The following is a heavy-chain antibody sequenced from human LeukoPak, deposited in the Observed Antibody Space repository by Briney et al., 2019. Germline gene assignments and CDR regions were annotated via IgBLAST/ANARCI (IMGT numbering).Heavy chain of an antibody. D-gene: IGHD3-22*01. J-gene: IGHJ3*02. V-gene: IGHV4-59*01. Sequence: PSETLSLTCTVSGGSISSYYWSWIRQPPGKGLEWIGYIYYSGSTNYNPSLKSRVTISVDTSKNQFSLKLSSVPAADTAVYYCARSPYYYDSSGYSYNHDAFDIWGQGTMVTVSS. CDR2: IYYSGST. CDR1: GGSISSYY. CDR3: ARSPYYYDSSGYSYNHDAFDI.